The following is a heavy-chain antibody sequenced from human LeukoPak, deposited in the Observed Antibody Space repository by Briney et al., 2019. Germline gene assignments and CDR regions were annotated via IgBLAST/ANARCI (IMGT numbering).Heavy chain of an antibody. Sequence: PGGSLRLSCAASGFIFSSYWMSWVRQAPGKGLEWVANIKQDGSEKYYVDSVKGRFTISRDNAKNSLYLQMNSLRAEDTAVYYCARGGPAAGRFDYWGQGTLVTVSS. D-gene: IGHD6-13*01. CDR1: GFIFSSYW. CDR3: ARGGPAAGRFDY. CDR2: IKQDGSEK. V-gene: IGHV3-7*01. J-gene: IGHJ4*02.